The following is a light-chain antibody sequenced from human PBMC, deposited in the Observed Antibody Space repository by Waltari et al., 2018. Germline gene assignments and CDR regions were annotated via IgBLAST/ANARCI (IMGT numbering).Light chain of an antibody. CDR2: MAS. J-gene: IGKJ2*01. Sequence: DIQMTQSPSTLSASVGDRVTTSCRASQSVGTWLAWYQQNPGKAPKLLIYMASSLESGVPSRFSGSGSETEFTLTISSLQPDDFATYSCQQYSSFSTFGQGTKV. CDR1: QSVGTW. V-gene: IGKV1-5*03. CDR3: QQYSSFST.